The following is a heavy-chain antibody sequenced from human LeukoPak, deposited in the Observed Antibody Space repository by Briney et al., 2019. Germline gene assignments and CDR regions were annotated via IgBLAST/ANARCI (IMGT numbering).Heavy chain of an antibody. Sequence: SETLSLTCTVSGGSISSYYWSWIRQPPGKGLEWIGEINHSGSTNYNPSLKSRVTISVDTSKNQFSLKLSSVTAADTAVYYCARRDDVLTGYYDPMDVWGKGTTVTISS. CDR3: ARRDDVLTGYYDPMDV. V-gene: IGHV4-34*01. CDR1: GGSISSYY. CDR2: INHSGST. J-gene: IGHJ6*03. D-gene: IGHD3-9*01.